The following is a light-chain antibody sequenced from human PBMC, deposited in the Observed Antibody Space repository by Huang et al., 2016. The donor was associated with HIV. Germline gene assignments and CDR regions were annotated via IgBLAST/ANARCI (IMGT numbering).Light chain of an antibody. Sequence: DIVMTQSPLSLPVTPGEPASISCRSNQSLLHESCHNYLDWYLQKPGQSPQLLIYLASTRASGVPDRFTGSGSGTDFTLRINKVEAQDVGVYFCMQALQTPYTFGRGTKLEI. CDR1: QSLLHESCHNY. CDR3: MQALQTPYT. V-gene: IGKV2-28*01. CDR2: LAS. J-gene: IGKJ2*01.